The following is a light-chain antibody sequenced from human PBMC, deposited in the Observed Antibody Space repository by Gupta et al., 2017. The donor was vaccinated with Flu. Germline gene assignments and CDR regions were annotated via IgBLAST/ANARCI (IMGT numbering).Light chain of an antibody. CDR3: QQSNSYPET. CDR2: TAS. J-gene: IGKJ1*01. V-gene: IGKV1-12*01. Sequence: QKPGKAPKILVNTASMVNRGVSSRFSGRLSGTDFTLTISSRHPEDFANYYCQQSNSYPETFGQGTXVEIK.